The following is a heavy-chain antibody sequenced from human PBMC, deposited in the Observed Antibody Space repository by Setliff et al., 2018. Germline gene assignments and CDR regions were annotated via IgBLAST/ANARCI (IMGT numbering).Heavy chain of an antibody. J-gene: IGHJ5*02. CDR3: ARDPGIAAAGTLWFDP. Sequence: SETLSLTCTVSGGSISSYYWSWIRQPPGKGLEWIGYIYYSGSTNYNPSLKSRVTMSIDTSKNQFSLKLSSVTAADTAVYYCARDPGIAAAGTLWFDPWGQGTLVTVSS. D-gene: IGHD6-13*01. V-gene: IGHV4-59*12. CDR2: IYYSGST. CDR1: GGSISSYY.